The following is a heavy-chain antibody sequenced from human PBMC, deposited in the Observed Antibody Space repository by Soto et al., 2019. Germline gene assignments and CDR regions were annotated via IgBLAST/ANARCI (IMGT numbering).Heavy chain of an antibody. CDR2: IGTAGDT. J-gene: IGHJ5*02. CDR3: ANMRDIVVVTEDWFDP. D-gene: IGHD2-21*02. V-gene: IGHV3-13*01. Sequence: GGSLRLSCAASGFTFSSYDMHWVRQATGKGLEWVSAIGTAGDTYYPGSVKGRFTISRDNSKNTLYLQMNSLRAEDTAVYYCANMRDIVVVTEDWFDPWGQGTLVTVSS. CDR1: GFTFSSYD.